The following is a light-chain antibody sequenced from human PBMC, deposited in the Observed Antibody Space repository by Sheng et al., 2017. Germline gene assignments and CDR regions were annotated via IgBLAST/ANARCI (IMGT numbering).Light chain of an antibody. CDR2: GAS. Sequence: EIVMTHSPATLSVSPGERATLSCRASQSVSSNLAWYQQKPGQAPRLLIFGASTRATGIPARFSGSGSGADFTLTISSLQSEDLAVYYCQQYYNWPRTFGQGTKVEIK. J-gene: IGKJ1*01. CDR3: QQYYNWPRT. V-gene: IGKV3-15*01. CDR1: QSVSSN.